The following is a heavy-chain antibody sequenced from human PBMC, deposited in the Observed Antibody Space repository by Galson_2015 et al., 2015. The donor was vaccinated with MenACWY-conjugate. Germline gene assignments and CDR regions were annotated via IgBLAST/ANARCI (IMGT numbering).Heavy chain of an antibody. CDR3: VRYCGSTGCPPYSYYGMDV. J-gene: IGHJ6*02. CDR1: GFTFSGTS. CDR2: IRSKTNSYAT. Sequence: SLRLSCAASGFTFSGTSMHWVRQASGKGLEWVGRIRSKTNSYATSYAASVKGRFTVSRDDSKNTAYLQMNSLETEDTAVYYCVRYCGSTGCPPYSYYGMDVWGQGTTVTVSS. D-gene: IGHD2-2*01. V-gene: IGHV3-73*01.